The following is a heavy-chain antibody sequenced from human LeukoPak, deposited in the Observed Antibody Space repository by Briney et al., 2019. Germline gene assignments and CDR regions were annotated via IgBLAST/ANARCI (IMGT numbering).Heavy chain of an antibody. V-gene: IGHV4-39*01. J-gene: IGHJ6*03. Sequence: PSETLSLTCTVSGGSISSSSYYWGWIRQPPGKGLEWIGSIYYSGSTYYNPSLKSRVTISVDTSKNQFSLKLSSVTAADTAVYYCARGFGYGYYYMDVWGKGTTVIVSS. CDR3: ARGFGYGYYYMDV. D-gene: IGHD3-16*01. CDR2: IYYSGST. CDR1: GGSISSSSYY.